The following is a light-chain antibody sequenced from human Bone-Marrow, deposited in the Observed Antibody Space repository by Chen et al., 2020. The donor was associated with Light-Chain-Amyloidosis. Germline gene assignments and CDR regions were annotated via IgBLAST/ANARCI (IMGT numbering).Light chain of an antibody. J-gene: IGLJ2*01. CDR1: DLPTKY. CDR3: QSADSSGTYEVI. V-gene: IGLV3-25*03. Sequence: SYELTHPPSVSVSPGQTARITCSGDDLPTKYAYWYQQQPGQAPVLGIHRNTERPSGISERFYGSSSGTTATLTISGVQAEDEADYHCQSADSSGTYEVIFGGGTKLTVL. CDR2: RNT.